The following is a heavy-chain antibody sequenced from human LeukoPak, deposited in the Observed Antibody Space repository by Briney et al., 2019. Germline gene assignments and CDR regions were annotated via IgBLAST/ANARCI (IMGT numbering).Heavy chain of an antibody. J-gene: IGHJ4*02. D-gene: IGHD3-3*01. CDR2: IYYSGST. CDR1: GGSISGSSYY. Sequence: SETLSLTCTVSGGSISGSSYYWGWIRQPPGKGLEWIGSIYYSGSTNYNPSLKSRVTISVDTSKNQFSLKLSSVTAADTAVYYCARGAWGITIFGVVITYFDYWGQGTLVTVSS. V-gene: IGHV4-39*07. CDR3: ARGAWGITIFGVVITYFDY.